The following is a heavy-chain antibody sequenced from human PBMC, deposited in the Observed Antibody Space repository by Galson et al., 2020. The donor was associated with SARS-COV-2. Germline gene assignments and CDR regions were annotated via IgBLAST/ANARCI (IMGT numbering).Heavy chain of an antibody. Sequence: GESLKISCAASGFTFSSYEMNWVRQAPGKGLEWVSYISSSGSTIYYADSVKGRFTISRDNAKNSLYLQMNSLRAEDTAVYYCARGGIQLWSPDLDYWGQGTLVTVSS. CDR1: GFTFSSYE. V-gene: IGHV3-48*03. D-gene: IGHD5-18*01. CDR2: ISSSGSTI. CDR3: ARGGIQLWSPDLDY. J-gene: IGHJ4*02.